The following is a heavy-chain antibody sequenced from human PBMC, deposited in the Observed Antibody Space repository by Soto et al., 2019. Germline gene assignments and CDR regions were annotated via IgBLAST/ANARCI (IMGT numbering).Heavy chain of an antibody. J-gene: IGHJ4*02. CDR3: ARDPMATGTPDY. V-gene: IGHV4-31*03. D-gene: IGHD1-1*01. Sequence: SETLSLTCTVSGGSISSGGYYWSWIRQHPGKGLEWIGYIYYSGSTYYNPSLKSRVTISVDTSKNQFSLKLSSVTAADTAVYYCARDPMATGTPDYWGQGTLVTVSS. CDR2: IYYSGST. CDR1: GGSISSGGYY.